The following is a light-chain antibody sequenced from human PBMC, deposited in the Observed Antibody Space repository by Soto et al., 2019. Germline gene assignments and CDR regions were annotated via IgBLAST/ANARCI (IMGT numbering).Light chain of an antibody. CDR2: GAS. CDR3: QQSYGNPRT. V-gene: IGKV1-39*01. CDR1: QDIVRY. Sequence: DIQMTQSPSSLSASVGDRVTITCRASQDIVRYLNWYQQKPGKAPKVLIYGASNLQGGVPLRFSGSGSGTDFTLTISSLQPEDFATYYCQQSYGNPRTFCPGTKVDVK. J-gene: IGKJ3*01.